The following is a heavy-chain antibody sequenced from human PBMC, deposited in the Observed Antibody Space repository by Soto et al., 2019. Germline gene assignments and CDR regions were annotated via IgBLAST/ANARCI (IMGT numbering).Heavy chain of an antibody. Sequence: PLETLSLSCTVSGGSVTSGSYYWSWIRQPPGKGLEWIGYIYYSGSTNYNPSLKSRVTISVDTSKNQISLKLSSVTAADTAVYYCARDQGIAVAVFDYWGQGTLVTVSS. CDR3: ARDQGIAVAVFDY. CDR1: GGSVTSGSYY. V-gene: IGHV4-61*01. D-gene: IGHD6-19*01. J-gene: IGHJ4*01. CDR2: IYYSGST.